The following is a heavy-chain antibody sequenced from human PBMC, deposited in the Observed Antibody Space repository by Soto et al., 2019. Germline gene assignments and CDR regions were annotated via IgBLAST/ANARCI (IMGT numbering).Heavy chain of an antibody. CDR3: ARGLSLSLFEN. V-gene: IGHV4-31*03. CDR2: IYYSGST. D-gene: IGHD3-16*02. Sequence: QVQLQESGPGLVKPSQTLSLTCTVSGGSISTGGYYWTWIRQHPGKGLEWIGYIYYSGSTYYNPSLKSRVTISVDTSKNLSSLKLSSVTAADTAVYYCARGLSLSLFENWGQGTLFTFSS. CDR1: GGSISTGGYY. J-gene: IGHJ4*02.